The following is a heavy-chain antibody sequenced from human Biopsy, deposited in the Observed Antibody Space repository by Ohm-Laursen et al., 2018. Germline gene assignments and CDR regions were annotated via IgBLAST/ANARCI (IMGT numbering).Heavy chain of an antibody. CDR3: ARDTRWSPYSMDV. CDR1: GFSFSDYH. Sequence: SLRLSCAASGFSFSDYHMRWIRQAPGRGLEWVSYISGGGTIYYGDSMKGRVTISRDNAKNSLYLQMHSLRAKDTAVYYCARDTRWSPYSMDVWGQGTTATVSS. J-gene: IGHJ6*02. D-gene: IGHD4-23*01. CDR2: ISGGGTI. V-gene: IGHV3-11*01.